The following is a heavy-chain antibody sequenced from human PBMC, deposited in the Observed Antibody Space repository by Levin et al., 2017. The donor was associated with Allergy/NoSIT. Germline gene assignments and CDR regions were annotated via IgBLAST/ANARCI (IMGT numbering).Heavy chain of an antibody. J-gene: IGHJ5*02. CDR2: ISAYNGNT. CDR1: GYTFTSYG. D-gene: IGHD3-10*01. V-gene: IGHV1-18*01. Sequence: VASVKVSCKASGYTFTSYGISWVRQAPGQGLEWMGWISAYNGNTNYAQKLQGRVTMTTDTSTSTAYMELRSLRSDDTAVYYCARDRGEVRGVETSPYNWFDPWGQGTLVTVSS. CDR3: ARDRGEVRGVETSPYNWFDP.